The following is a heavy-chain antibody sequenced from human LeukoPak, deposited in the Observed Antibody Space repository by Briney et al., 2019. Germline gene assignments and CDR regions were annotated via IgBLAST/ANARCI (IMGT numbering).Heavy chain of an antibody. CDR3: AKVGDSESGYDILTGYPSAYYYGMDV. CDR2: ISHDGSNK. V-gene: IGHV3-30*18. J-gene: IGHJ6*02. Sequence: RGSLRLSCAASGFTFSSYGMHWVRQAPGKGLEWVAVISHDGSNKYYADSVKGRFTISRDNSKNTLYLQMNSLRAEDTAVYYCAKVGDSESGYDILTGYPSAYYYGMDVWGQGTTVTVSS. D-gene: IGHD3-9*01. CDR1: GFTFSSYG.